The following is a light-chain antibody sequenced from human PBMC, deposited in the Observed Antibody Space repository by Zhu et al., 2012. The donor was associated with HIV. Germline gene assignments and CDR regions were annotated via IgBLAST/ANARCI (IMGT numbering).Light chain of an antibody. V-gene: IGKV3-20*01. CDR2: GAS. CDR1: QSVSSNY. CDR3: HQYDRSWT. J-gene: IGKJ1*01. Sequence: EIVLTQSPDTLSLSPGDRATLACRASQSVSSNYLIWYQQKPGQAPRPLIYGASDRASGVPDRFSGSGSGTDFTLTISRLEPEDFAVYYCHQYDRSWTFGQGTKGEIK.